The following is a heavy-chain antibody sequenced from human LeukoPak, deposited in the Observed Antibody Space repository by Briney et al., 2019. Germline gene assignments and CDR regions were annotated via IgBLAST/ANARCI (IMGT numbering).Heavy chain of an antibody. Sequence: GESFKISCLGSGYSFTSYWIGWVRQIPGKGLEWMGIIYPGDSDTRYSPSFEGQVTISADKSISTAYLQWSSLKASDTAMYYCASWVGSGGSCYAGCYGMDVWGQGTTVTVSS. CDR1: GYSFTSYW. CDR2: IYPGDSDT. CDR3: ASWVGSGGSCYAGCYGMDV. J-gene: IGHJ6*02. D-gene: IGHD2-15*01. V-gene: IGHV5-51*01.